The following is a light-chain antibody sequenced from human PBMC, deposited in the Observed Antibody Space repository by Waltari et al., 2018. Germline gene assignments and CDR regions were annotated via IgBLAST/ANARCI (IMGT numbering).Light chain of an antibody. Sequence: SDDLIQPPSVSVSPGQTATIPCSGAKLGNLYTSWYQQRPGQSPVLVIYQDTKRPSGIPERFFGSNSGNTATLTISGTQPMDEADYYCQAWDRSAAVFGTGTKVTVL. J-gene: IGLJ1*01. CDR3: QAWDRSAAV. V-gene: IGLV3-1*01. CDR1: KLGNLY. CDR2: QDT.